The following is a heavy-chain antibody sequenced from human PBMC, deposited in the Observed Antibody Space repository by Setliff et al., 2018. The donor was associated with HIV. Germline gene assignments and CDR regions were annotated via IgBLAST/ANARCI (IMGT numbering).Heavy chain of an antibody. CDR3: ARDPTRSHTTTRNDAFDI. CDR1: GYDFNIYG. CDR2: ISAYNGYT. D-gene: IGHD1-26*01. V-gene: IGHV1-18*01. Sequence: AASVKVSCKASGYDFNIYGISWVRQAPGQGLGWMGWISAYNGYTIYAQRLQGRVTMTTDTSTSTAYMDLRSLTSDDTAVYYCARDPTRSHTTTRNDAFDIWGQGTMVTVSS. J-gene: IGHJ3*02.